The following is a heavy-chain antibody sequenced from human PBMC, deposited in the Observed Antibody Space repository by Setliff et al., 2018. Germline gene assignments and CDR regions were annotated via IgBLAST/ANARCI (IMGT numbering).Heavy chain of an antibody. J-gene: IGHJ4*02. D-gene: IGHD2-15*01. Sequence: ASVTVSCKASGHSLTSNHFHWGRQAPGKVLEWMGTINPNDGYTIYAPAFQGRVAMTTDTSTGTAYMELSGLTSADTAIYYCIVNMVRPVTGLDSWGPGTLVTVSS. CDR1: GHSLTSNH. CDR2: INPNDGYT. V-gene: IGHV1-46*01. CDR3: IVNMVRPVTGLDS.